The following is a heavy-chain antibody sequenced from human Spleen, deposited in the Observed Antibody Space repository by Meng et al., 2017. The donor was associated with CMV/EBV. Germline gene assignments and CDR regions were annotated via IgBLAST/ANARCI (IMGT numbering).Heavy chain of an antibody. D-gene: IGHD3-10*01. CDR3: ARDRVTMVRGVISL. Sequence: GESLKISCAASGFTFRSYDINWVRQAPGKGLDWVSGISVGGETYYADSVKGRFTISRDNSKNTLYLQMNSLRAEDTAVYYCARDRVTMVRGVISLWGQGTLVTVSS. CDR1: GFTFRSYD. CDR2: ISVGGET. V-gene: IGHV3-23*01. J-gene: IGHJ4*02.